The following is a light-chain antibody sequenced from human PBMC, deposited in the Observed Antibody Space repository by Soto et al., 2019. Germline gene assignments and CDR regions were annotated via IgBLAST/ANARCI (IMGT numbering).Light chain of an antibody. V-gene: IGKV1-12*01. J-gene: IGKJ5*01. CDR1: QGISNC. Sequence: DIPMTQSPSSVSASIGDRVTVTCRASQGISNCLAWYQQKPEKARKFLISAGSSLQSGVPSRFSGSGSGTDXXXXXXXXXXXDFATYYCQQAYSFPITFGQGTRLEIK. CDR3: QQAYSFPIT. CDR2: AGS.